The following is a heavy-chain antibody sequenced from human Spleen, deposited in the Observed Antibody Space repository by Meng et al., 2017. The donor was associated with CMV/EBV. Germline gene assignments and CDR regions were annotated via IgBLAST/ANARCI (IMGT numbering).Heavy chain of an antibody. Sequence: GGSLRLSCAASGFTFSSNDMHWVRQTTGKGLEWVSAIDTAGDTYYPGSVKGRFTISRDNSKNTPYLQMNSLRAEDTAVYYCARGESYCSSTSCYFWFDPWGQGTLVTVSS. CDR3: ARGESYCSSTSCYFWFDP. J-gene: IGHJ5*02. CDR2: IDTAGDT. CDR1: GFTFSSND. D-gene: IGHD2-2*01. V-gene: IGHV3-13*01.